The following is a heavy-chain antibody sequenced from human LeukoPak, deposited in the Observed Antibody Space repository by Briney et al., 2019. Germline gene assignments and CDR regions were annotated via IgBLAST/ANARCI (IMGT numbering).Heavy chain of an antibody. CDR1: GFTFSSYG. Sequence: GGSLRLSCAASGFTFSSYGMHWVRQAPGKGLEWVAVIWYDGSNKYYADSVKRRFTISRDNSKNTLYLQMNSLRAEDTAVSYCAKDRPIWFGELGYFDYWGQGTLVTVSS. CDR3: AKDRPIWFGELGYFDY. J-gene: IGHJ4*02. CDR2: IWYDGSNK. V-gene: IGHV3-33*06. D-gene: IGHD3-10*01.